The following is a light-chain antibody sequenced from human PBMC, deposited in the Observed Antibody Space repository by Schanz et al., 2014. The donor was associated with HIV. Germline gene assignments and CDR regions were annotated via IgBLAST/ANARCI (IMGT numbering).Light chain of an antibody. V-gene: IGKV3-20*01. CDR1: QSVSRY. CDR3: QQYGSSPPRYT. CDR2: GAS. Sequence: EIVLTQSPATLSLSPGERATLSCRASQSVSRYLAWYQQKPGQAPRLLIYGASSRATGIPDRFSGSGSGTDFTLTISRLEPEDFAVYYCQQYGSSPPRYTFGQGTKLEIK. J-gene: IGKJ2*01.